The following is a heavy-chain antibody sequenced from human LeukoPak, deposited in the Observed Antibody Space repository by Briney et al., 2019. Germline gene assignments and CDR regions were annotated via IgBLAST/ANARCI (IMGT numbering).Heavy chain of an antibody. J-gene: IGHJ4*02. D-gene: IGHD2-15*01. CDR2: ISSRDSTI. CDR1: GFSFGGHE. V-gene: IGHV3-48*03. CDR3: ARALGECTSGSCAIDY. Sequence: GGSLILSCAASGFSFGGHEMNWVRQAPGKGLEWVSYISSRDSTIYYADSVKGRFTISRDNAKNSLYLQMNSLRAEDTAVYYCARALGECTSGSCAIDYWGQGTLVTVSS.